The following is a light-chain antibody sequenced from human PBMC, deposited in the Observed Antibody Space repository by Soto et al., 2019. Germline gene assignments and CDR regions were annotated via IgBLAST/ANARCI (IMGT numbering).Light chain of an antibody. CDR3: QHFGSSRTVI. J-gene: IGKJ5*01. V-gene: IGKV3-20*01. CDR1: QSVSSSY. Sequence: EIVFTQSPGTLSLSPGERATLSCRASQSVSSSYLAWYQQKPGQAPRLIVYGASTRANGIPGRFSGSGSGTDFTLTISRLEPEDFVVYDCQHFGSSRTVIFGQGTRLENK. CDR2: GAS.